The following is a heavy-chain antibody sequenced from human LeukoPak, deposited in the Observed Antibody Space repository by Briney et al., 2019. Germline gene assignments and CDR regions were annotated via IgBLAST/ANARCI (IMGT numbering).Heavy chain of an antibody. CDR1: GGTFSSYA. D-gene: IGHD2-15*01. V-gene: IGHV1-69*13. CDR2: IIPIFGTA. J-gene: IGHJ6*02. CDR3: ARGDVVVVAAIRPYYYGMDV. Sequence: GASVKVSCKASGGTFSSYAISWVRQAPGQGLEWMGGIIPIFGTANYAQKFQGRVTITADESTSTAYMELSSLRSEDTAVYCCARGDVVVVAAIRPYYYGMDVWGQGTTVTVSS.